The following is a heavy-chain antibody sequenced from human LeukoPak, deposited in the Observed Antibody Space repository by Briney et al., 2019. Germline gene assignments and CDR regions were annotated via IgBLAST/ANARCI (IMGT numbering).Heavy chain of an antibody. CDR2: ISGSGDST. V-gene: IGHV3-23*01. D-gene: IGHD5-18*01. J-gene: IGHJ4*02. CDR1: GFTFTNYA. CDR3: AKVGRYSYGPFDY. Sequence: PGGSLRLSCAASGFTFTNYAMSWVRQVPGKGLEWVSAISGSGDSTYYVDSVKGRFTISRDNAKNSLYLQMNSLRAEDTALYYCAKVGRYSYGPFDYWGQGTLVTVSS.